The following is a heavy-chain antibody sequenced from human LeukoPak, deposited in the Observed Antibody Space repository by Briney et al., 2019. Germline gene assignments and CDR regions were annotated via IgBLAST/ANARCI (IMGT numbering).Heavy chain of an antibody. CDR1: GGSFSGYY. V-gene: IGHV4-34*01. CDR3: AVGYCSSTSCYSADLDY. CDR2: INHSGGT. D-gene: IGHD2-2*03. J-gene: IGHJ4*02. Sequence: SETLSLTCAVYGGSFSGYYWSWIRQPPGKGLEWIGEINHSGGTNYNPSLKSRVTISVDTSKNQFSLKLSSVTAADTAVYYCAVGYCSSTSCYSADLDYWGQGTLVTVSS.